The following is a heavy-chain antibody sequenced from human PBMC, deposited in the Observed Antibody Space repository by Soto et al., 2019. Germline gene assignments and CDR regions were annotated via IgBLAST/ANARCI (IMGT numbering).Heavy chain of an antibody. V-gene: IGHV4-31*03. J-gene: IGHJ5*02. CDR1: GGSISSGGYY. Sequence: SETLSLTCTVSGGSISSGGYYWSWIRQHPGKGLEWIGYIYYSGSTYYNPSLKSRVTISVDTSKNQFSLKLSSVTAADTAVYYCARYATRSNWFDPWGQGTLVTVSS. D-gene: IGHD2-8*01. CDR3: ARYATRSNWFDP. CDR2: IYYSGST.